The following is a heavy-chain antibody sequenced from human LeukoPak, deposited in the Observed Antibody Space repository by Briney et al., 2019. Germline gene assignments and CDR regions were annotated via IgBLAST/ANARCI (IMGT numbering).Heavy chain of an antibody. CDR3: ARDRVIQGYSSGWLFDY. CDR2: INPNSGGT. D-gene: IGHD6-19*01. J-gene: IGHJ4*02. Sequence: GASVKVSCKASGYTFTGYYMHWVRQAPGQGLEWMGWINPNSGGTNYAQKFQGRVTMTRDTSISTAYMELSRLRSDDTAVYYCARDRVIQGYSSGWLFDYWGQGTLVTVSS. CDR1: GYTFTGYY. V-gene: IGHV1-2*02.